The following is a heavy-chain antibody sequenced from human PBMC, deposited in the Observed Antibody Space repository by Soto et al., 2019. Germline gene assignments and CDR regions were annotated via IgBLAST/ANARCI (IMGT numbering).Heavy chain of an antibody. D-gene: IGHD3-22*01. CDR3: ARASESGNYYDSSGYYYYYYYGMDV. CDR2: IIPIFGTA. CDR1: GGTFSSYA. Sequence: SVKVSCKASGGTFSSYAISWVRQAPGQGLEWMGGIIPIFGTANYAQKFQGRVTITADESTSTAYMELSSLRSEDTAMYYCARASESGNYYDSSGYYYYYYYGMDVWGQGTTVTVSS. J-gene: IGHJ6*02. V-gene: IGHV1-69*13.